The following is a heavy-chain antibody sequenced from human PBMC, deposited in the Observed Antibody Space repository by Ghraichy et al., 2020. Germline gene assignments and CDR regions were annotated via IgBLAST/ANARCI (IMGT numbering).Heavy chain of an antibody. CDR1: GFAFGSYS. V-gene: IGHV3-48*02. D-gene: IGHD2-21*01. CDR2: ITSSGRTI. J-gene: IGHJ6*02. Sequence: GGSLRLSCVGSGFAFGSYSMNWVRQSPGKGLEWVSYITSSGRTIFYADSVKGRFTISRDNAQNSLFLQMKSLRNEDTAVYYCARGSRVVRFYYYDGMDVWGQGTPVTVSS. CDR3: ARGSRVVRFYYYDGMDV.